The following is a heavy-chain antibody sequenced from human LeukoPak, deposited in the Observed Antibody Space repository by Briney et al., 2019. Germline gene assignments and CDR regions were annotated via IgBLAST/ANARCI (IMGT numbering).Heavy chain of an antibody. J-gene: IGHJ3*02. Sequence: GRSLRLSCAASGFTFDDYAMHWVRQAPGKGLEWVSGISWNSGSIGYADSVKGRFTISRDNAKNSLYLQMNSLRAEDTALYYCANTLQYGSGSYGLDIWGQGTMVTVSS. V-gene: IGHV3-9*01. D-gene: IGHD3-10*01. CDR2: ISWNSGSI. CDR1: GFTFDDYA. CDR3: ANTLQYGSGSYGLDI.